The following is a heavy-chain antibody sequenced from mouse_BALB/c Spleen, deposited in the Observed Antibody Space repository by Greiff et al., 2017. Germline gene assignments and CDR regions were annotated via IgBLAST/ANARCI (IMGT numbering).Heavy chain of an antibody. V-gene: IGHV5-4*02. J-gene: IGHJ3*01. D-gene: IGHD1-1*01. CDR3: ARGIYYYGSGWFAY. CDR1: GFTFSDYY. CDR2: ISDGGSYT. Sequence: EVQGVESGGGLVKPGGSLKLSCAASGFTFSDYYMYWVRQTPEKRLEWVATISDGGSYTYYPDSVKGRFTISRDNAKNNLYLQMSSLKSEDTAMYYCARGIYYYGSGWFAYWGQGTLVTVSA.